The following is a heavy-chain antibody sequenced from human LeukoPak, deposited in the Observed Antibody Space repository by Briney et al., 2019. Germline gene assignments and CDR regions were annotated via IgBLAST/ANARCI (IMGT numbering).Heavy chain of an antibody. D-gene: IGHD2-2*01. V-gene: IGHV4-34*01. J-gene: IGHJ4*02. CDR2: INHSGST. CDR1: GGSFSGYY. CDR3: ARKFCSSTSCYNSY. Sequence: TSSETLSLTCAVYGGSFSGYYWSWIRQPPGKGLEWIGEINHSGSTNYNPSLKSRVTISVDTSKNQFSLKLSSVTAADTAVYYCARKFCSSTSCYNSYWGQGTLVTVSS.